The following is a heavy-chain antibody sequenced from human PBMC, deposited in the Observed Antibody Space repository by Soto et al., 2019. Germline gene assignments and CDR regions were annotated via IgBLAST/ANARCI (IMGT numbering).Heavy chain of an antibody. CDR3: ARVEYGDYGAYYYYGMDV. V-gene: IGHV1-18*04. D-gene: IGHD4-17*01. J-gene: IGHJ6*02. CDR2: ISAYNGNT. CDR1: GYTSTSYG. Sequence: ASVKVSCKASGYTSTSYGISWVRQAPGQGLEWMGWISAYNGNTNYAQKLQGRVTMTTDTSTSTAYMGLRSLRSDDTAVYYCARVEYGDYGAYYYYGMDVWGQGTTVTVSS.